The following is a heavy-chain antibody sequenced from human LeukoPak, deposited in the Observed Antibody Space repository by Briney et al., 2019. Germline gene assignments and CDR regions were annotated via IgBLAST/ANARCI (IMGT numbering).Heavy chain of an antibody. CDR1: GGSFISCY. Sequence: SETLSLTCSVSGGSFISCYWGWIRQPAGKGLEWIGRIYSSGRTNYNPSLKSRVTMSIDTPKKQFSLKLSSVTAAATAVYYCARGLVATIRFDPWGQGTLVTVSS. D-gene: IGHD5-12*01. J-gene: IGHJ5*02. CDR2: IYSSGRT. V-gene: IGHV4-4*07. CDR3: ARGLVATIRFDP.